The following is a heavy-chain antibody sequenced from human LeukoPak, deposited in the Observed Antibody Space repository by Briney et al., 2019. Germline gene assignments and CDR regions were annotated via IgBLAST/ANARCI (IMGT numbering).Heavy chain of an antibody. CDR1: GFTFSSYA. V-gene: IGHV3-23*01. Sequence: SGGSLRLSCAASGFTFSSYAMSWVRQAPGKGLEWVSAISGSGGSTYYADSVKGRFTISRDNSKNTLYLQMSSLRAEDTAVYYCVKSVSVEVITDYFDYWGQGTLVTVSS. J-gene: IGHJ4*02. D-gene: IGHD3-22*01. CDR2: ISGSGGST. CDR3: VKSVSVEVITDYFDY.